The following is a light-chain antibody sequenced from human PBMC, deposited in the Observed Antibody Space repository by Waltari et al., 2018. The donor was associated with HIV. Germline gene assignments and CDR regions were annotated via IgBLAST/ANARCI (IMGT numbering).Light chain of an antibody. CDR1: GVPTQY. CDR2: KDT. V-gene: IGLV3-25*03. J-gene: IGLJ3*02. Sequence: SYDLTQPHSMSVSPGQTARTSCPGEGVPTQYTFWYHKKAGQAPTVVIFKDTERPSVVPERYSGSISGTTVTLIISEVQAEDEADYYCQSTDNSGNVWVFGGGTKLTVL. CDR3: QSTDNSGNVWV.